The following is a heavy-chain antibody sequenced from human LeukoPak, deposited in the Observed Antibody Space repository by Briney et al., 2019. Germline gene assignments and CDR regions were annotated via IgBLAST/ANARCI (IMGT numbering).Heavy chain of an antibody. V-gene: IGHV4-4*02. CDR1: GGSISRSYW. J-gene: IGHJ4*02. CDR3: ARVTTAGVVAGRFDY. D-gene: IGHD2-21*01. Sequence: SETLSLTCAVSGGSISRSYWWTWGRQPPGKGLEWIGEIFHTGYTNYNPSLKSRVTISVDQSKNQFSLKLISVTAADTAMYYCARVTTAGVVAGRFDYWGQGTLVTVSS. CDR2: IFHTGYT.